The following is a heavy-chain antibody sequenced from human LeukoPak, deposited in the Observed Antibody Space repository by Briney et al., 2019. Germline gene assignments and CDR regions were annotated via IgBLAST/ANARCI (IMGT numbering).Heavy chain of an antibody. D-gene: IGHD3-3*01. CDR1: GGSISSSSYS. J-gene: IGHJ4*02. CDR3: ARLRFDFWSGYTHPYFDY. Sequence: NPSETLSLNCTVSGGSISSSSYSWGWIRQPPGKGLEWIGSIYYSGTTYYNPSLKSRVTISVDTSKIQFSLKLSSVAATDTAVYFCARLRFDFWSGYTHPYFDYWGQGTLVTVSS. CDR2: IYYSGTT. V-gene: IGHV4-39*01.